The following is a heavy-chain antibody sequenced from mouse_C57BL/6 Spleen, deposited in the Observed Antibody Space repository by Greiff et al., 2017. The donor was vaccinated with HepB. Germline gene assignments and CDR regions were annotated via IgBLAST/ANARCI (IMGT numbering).Heavy chain of an antibody. CDR1: GYTFTDYE. CDR2: IDPETGGT. D-gene: IGHD1-1*01. CDR3: TRPPITTVHY. Sequence: QVQLQQSGAELVRPGASVTLSCKASGYTFTDYEMHWVKQTPVHGLEWIGAIDPETGGTAYNQKFKGKAILTADKSSSTAYMELRSLTSEDSAVYYCTRPPITTVHYWGQGTTLTVSS. V-gene: IGHV1-15*01. J-gene: IGHJ2*01.